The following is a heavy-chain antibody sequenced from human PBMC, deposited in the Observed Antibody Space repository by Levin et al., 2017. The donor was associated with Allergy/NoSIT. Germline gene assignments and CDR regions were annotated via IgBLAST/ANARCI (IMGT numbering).Heavy chain of an antibody. Sequence: GGSLRLSCAASGFTFSTYSMNWVRQAPGKGLEWISHITGNSRTIYYADSVKGRFTISRDNAKNSLYLQMNSLRAEDTAVYYCARDGRRGFDMDVWGQGTTVTVSS. J-gene: IGHJ6*02. D-gene: IGHD3-10*01. V-gene: IGHV3-48*01. CDR2: ITGNSRTI. CDR3: ARDGRRGFDMDV. CDR1: GFTFSTYS.